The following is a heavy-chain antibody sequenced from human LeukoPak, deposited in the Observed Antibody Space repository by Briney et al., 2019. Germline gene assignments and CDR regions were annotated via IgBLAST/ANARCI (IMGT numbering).Heavy chain of an antibody. CDR1: GGTFSSYT. V-gene: IGHV1-69*02. CDR3: AAEDSYDSSGYYYVYDY. Sequence: SVKVSCKASGGTFSSYTISWVRQAPGQGLEWMGRIIPILGIANYAQKFQGRVTITADKSTSTAYMELSSLRSEDTAVYYCAAEDSYDSSGYYYVYDYWGQGTLVTVSS. J-gene: IGHJ4*02. D-gene: IGHD3-22*01. CDR2: IIPILGIA.